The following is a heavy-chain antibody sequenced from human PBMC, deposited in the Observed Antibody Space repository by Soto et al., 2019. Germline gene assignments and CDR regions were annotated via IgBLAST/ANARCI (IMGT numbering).Heavy chain of an antibody. CDR1: GFAFSSYW. V-gene: IGHV3-74*01. Sequence: EVQLVESGGGLVQPGGSLRLSCAASGFAFSSYWMHWVRQAPGQGLVWVSRINSDGSSTSYADSVKGRFTISRDNAKNTLYLQMNSLRGEDTAVYYFSRDKMGATADYWGQGFLVTCSS. J-gene: IGHJ4*02. CDR2: INSDGSST. D-gene: IGHD1-26*01. CDR3: SRDKMGATADY.